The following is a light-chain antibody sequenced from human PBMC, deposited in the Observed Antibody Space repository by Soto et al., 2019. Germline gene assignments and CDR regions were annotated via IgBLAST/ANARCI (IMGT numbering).Light chain of an antibody. CDR1: QSVSDSY. J-gene: IGKJ3*01. CDR3: QHYGTSAL. CDR2: AS. Sequence: EIVLTQSPGTLSLSPGERATLSCRASQSVSDSYLAWYQQKPGQAPRFLIYASSRATGIPDRFSGSGSGTDFTLTISRLEPEDFAVYYCQHYGTSALFGPGTKVDIK. V-gene: IGKV3-20*01.